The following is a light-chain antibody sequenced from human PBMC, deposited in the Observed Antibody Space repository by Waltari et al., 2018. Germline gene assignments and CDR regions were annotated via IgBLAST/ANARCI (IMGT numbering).Light chain of an antibody. J-gene: IGKJ4*01. CDR3: QQHDNLPLT. V-gene: IGKV1-33*01. Sequence: DIQMTQSPSSLSASVGDRVTITCQASQAISNYLNWYQQKPGKAPKLLTYDASNLETGVPSRFSGSGSGTDFTFTISSLQPEDIATYYCQQHDNLPLTFGGGTKVEIK. CDR1: QAISNY. CDR2: DAS.